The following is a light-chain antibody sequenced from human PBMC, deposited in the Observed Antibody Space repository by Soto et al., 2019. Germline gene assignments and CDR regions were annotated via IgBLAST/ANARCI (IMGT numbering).Light chain of an antibody. CDR3: SSYAGTNNVL. J-gene: IGLJ3*02. CDR1: SSDVGGYNY. V-gene: IGLV2-8*01. Sequence: QSALTQPPSASGSPGQSVTISCTGTSSDVGGYNYVSWYQQHPGKAPKLMIYDVSERPSGVPDRFSGSKSGNTASLTVSVLRPEDEADYYCSSYAGTNNVLFGGGTKVTVL. CDR2: DVS.